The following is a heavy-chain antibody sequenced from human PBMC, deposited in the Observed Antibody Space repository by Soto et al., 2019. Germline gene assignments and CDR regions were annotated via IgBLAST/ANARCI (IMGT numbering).Heavy chain of an antibody. J-gene: IGHJ5*02. CDR2: IYYSGSS. CDR3: ARGRGDSLNWFAP. D-gene: IGHD2-21*02. Sequence: QVQLQESGPGLVRPSQTLSLTCTVSGASINSGDSYWSWIRQPPGKGLEWIGYIYYSGSSFYTPSLRRRLTISVDTSKNQFSRKLSSVTAADTAVYYCARGRGDSLNWFAPWGQGILVTVSS. CDR1: GASINSGDSY. V-gene: IGHV4-30-4*01.